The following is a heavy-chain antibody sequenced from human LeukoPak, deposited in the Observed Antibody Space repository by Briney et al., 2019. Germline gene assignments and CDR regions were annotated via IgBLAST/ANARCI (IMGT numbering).Heavy chain of an antibody. CDR1: GGSISSSSYY. J-gene: IGHJ4*02. V-gene: IGHV4-39*01. D-gene: IGHD3-10*01. Sequence: SETLSLTCTVSGGSISSSSYYWGWIRQPPGKGLEWTVNIYYSGRTYYNPSLQSRVTISVDKSKNQFSLKLSSVTAADTAVYYCARHYGSGSHFDYWGQGTLVTVSS. CDR2: IYYSGRT. CDR3: ARHYGSGSHFDY.